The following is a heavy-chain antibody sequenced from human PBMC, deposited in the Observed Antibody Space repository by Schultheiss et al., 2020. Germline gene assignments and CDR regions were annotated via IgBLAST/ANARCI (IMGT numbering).Heavy chain of an antibody. CDR2: INSDGSST. V-gene: IGHV3-74*01. J-gene: IGHJ6*03. CDR1: GFTFSSYW. CDR3: ARSGITGTTHYNYYYYYIVV. D-gene: IGHD1-7*01. Sequence: GESLKISCAASGFTFSSYWMHWVRQAPGKGLVWVSRINSDGSSTSYADSVKGRFTIFRDNAKNTLYLQMNSLRAEDTAVYYCARSGITGTTHYNYYYYYIVVWGKGTSV.